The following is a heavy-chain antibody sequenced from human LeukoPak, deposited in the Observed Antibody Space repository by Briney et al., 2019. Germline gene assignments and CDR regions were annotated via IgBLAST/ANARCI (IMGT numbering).Heavy chain of an antibody. CDR1: GITFSRHG. V-gene: IGHV3-30*03. D-gene: IGHD3-3*01. CDR2: IADDGGVK. Sequence: QAGGSLRLSCVASGITFSRHGMDWVRQAPGKGLEWVAVIADDGGVKQYADSVKGRFTVSRDNSKSTLYLQMNGLSVEDTAIYYCAREATWGEWYFDHWGQGTPVTVSS. CDR3: AREATWGEWYFDH. J-gene: IGHJ4*02.